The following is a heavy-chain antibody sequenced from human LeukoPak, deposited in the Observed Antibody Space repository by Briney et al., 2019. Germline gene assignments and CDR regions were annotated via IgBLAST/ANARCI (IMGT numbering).Heavy chain of an antibody. D-gene: IGHD2-2*01. J-gene: IGHJ4*02. V-gene: IGHV3-21*01. Sequence: PGGSLRLSCAASGVTFSSYSMNWVRDAPGEGLEWVSAISSSSSYLYYADSVKGRFTIYRDNAKNSLYLRLNSLRAEDTAVYYCARGGSTNPTEHFHYWGQGTLVTVSS. CDR3: ARGGSTNPTEHFHY. CDR1: GVTFSSYS. CDR2: ISSSSSYL.